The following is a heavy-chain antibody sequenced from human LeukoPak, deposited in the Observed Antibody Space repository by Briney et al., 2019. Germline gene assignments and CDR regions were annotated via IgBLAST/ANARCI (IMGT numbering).Heavy chain of an antibody. CDR2: ISGSGGST. J-gene: IGHJ4*02. V-gene: IGHV3-23*01. CDR3: AKGKVDTAMVYFDY. D-gene: IGHD5-18*01. Sequence: GGSLRLSCAASGFTFSSYAMHWVRQAPGKGLEWVSAISGSGGSTYYADSVKGRFTISRDNSKSTLYLQMNSLRAEDTAVYYCAKGKVDTAMVYFDYWGQGTLVTVSS. CDR1: GFTFSSYA.